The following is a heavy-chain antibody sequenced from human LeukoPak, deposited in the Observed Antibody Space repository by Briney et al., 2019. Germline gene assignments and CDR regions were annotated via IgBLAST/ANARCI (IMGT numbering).Heavy chain of an antibody. CDR2: INHSGST. V-gene: IGHV4-34*01. CDR3: ARSPVAATYFDY. J-gene: IGHJ4*02. CDR1: GGSFSGYY. Sequence: SETLSLTCAVYGGSFSGYYWSWIRQPPGKGLEWIGEINHSGSTNYNPSLKSRVTISVDTSKNQFSLKLSSVTAADTAVYYCARSPVAATYFDYWGQGTLVTVSS. D-gene: IGHD2-15*01.